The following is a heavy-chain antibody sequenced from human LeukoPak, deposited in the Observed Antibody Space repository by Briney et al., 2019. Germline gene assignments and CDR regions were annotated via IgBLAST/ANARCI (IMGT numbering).Heavy chain of an antibody. Sequence: GRSLRLSCAASGFTFSSYAMHWVRQAPGKGLEWVAVIPYDGSNKYYADSVKGRFTISRDNSKNTLYLQMNSLRAEDTAVYYCARDSDYYDSSGSYFDYWGQGTLVTVSS. J-gene: IGHJ4*02. CDR1: GFTFSSYA. D-gene: IGHD3-22*01. V-gene: IGHV3-30-3*01. CDR3: ARDSDYYDSSGSYFDY. CDR2: IPYDGSNK.